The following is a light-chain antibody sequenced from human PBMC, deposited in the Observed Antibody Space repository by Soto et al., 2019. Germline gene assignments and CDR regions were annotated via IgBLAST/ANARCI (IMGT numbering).Light chain of an antibody. J-gene: IGKJ1*01. V-gene: IGKV3-15*01. Sequence: EIVMTQSPATLSVSPGVRSTLSCMASQSISETLAWYQQKPGQSPMLLIYGSSRRATGFPARFSGSGSRTDFTLTISSLQSEDFAVYYCQQYNKWPWTFGQGT. CDR1: QSISET. CDR3: QQYNKWPWT. CDR2: GSS.